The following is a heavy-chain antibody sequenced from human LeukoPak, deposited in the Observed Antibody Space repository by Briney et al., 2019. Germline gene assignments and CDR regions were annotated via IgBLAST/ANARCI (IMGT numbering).Heavy chain of an antibody. Sequence: GGSLRLSCAASGFTFSSYAMSWVRQAPGKGLEWVSAISGSGGSTYYADSVKGRFTISRDNSKNTLYLQMNSLRAEDTAVYYCAKVAKYCSNTSCLKGFDYWGQGTLVTVSS. V-gene: IGHV3-23*01. CDR1: GFTFSSYA. J-gene: IGHJ4*02. CDR2: ISGSGGST. CDR3: AKVAKYCSNTSCLKGFDY. D-gene: IGHD2-2*01.